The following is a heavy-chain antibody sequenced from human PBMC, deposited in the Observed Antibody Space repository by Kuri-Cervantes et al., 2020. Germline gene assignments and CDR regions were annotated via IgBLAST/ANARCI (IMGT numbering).Heavy chain of an antibody. J-gene: IGHJ4*02. CDR3: ARGGGGYPFYFDY. V-gene: IGHV3-30*02. D-gene: IGHD1-26*01. CDR2: VKFDGSHK. Sequence: GESLKISCTVSGFTFSNFGMHWVRQAPGKGLEWVAFVKFDGSHKFYTDSVKGRFTISRDNSKNTLYLQMKSLRPDDTATYTCARGGGGYPFYFDYWGLGSLVTVSS. CDR1: GFTFSNFG.